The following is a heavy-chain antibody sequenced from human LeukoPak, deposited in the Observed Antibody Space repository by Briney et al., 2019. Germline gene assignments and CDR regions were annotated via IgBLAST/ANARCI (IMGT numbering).Heavy chain of an antibody. CDR1: GVSISGSNW. CDR3: AIDRRVSGSYYAD. V-gene: IGHV4-4*02. CDR2: IYHRGST. D-gene: IGHD1-26*01. J-gene: IGHJ4*02. Sequence: PSETLSLTCAVSGVSISGSNWWSWVRQSPGKGLEWIGEIYHRGSTNYNPSLKSRVIISVDKSKNQFSLKLSSVTAADTAMYYCAIDRRVSGSYYADWGQGTLVTVSS.